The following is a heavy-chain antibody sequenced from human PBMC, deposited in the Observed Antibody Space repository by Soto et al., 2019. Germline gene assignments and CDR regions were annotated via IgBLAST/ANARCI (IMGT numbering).Heavy chain of an antibody. CDR1: GFTFSSYA. Sequence: QVQLVESGGGVVQPGRSLRLSCAASGFTFSSYAMHWVRQAPGKGLEWVAVISYDGSNKYYADSVKGRFTISRDNSKNTVYLQVSSGRGEDTAVYYCAMDPMGRYYGSGSYYFDYLVQGTLVTVSS. J-gene: IGHJ4*02. V-gene: IGHV3-30-3*01. CDR2: ISYDGSNK. CDR3: AMDPMGRYYGSGSYYFDY. D-gene: IGHD3-10*01.